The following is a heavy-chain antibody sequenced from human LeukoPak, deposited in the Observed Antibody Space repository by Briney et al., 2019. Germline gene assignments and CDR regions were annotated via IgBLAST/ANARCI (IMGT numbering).Heavy chain of an antibody. CDR1: GFTFSNFA. V-gene: IGHV3-23*01. CDR3: AKRDRPCSGDCSAPYYFDY. J-gene: IGHJ4*02. Sequence: GGSLRLSCVASGFTFSNFAMSWVRQAPGKGLEWVSSVSRSGVNTYYADSVKGRFTISRDNSMNTVFLQISSLRAEDTAVYYCAKRDRPCSGDCSAPYYFDYWGQGAQVTVSS. D-gene: IGHD2-21*02. CDR2: VSRSGVNT.